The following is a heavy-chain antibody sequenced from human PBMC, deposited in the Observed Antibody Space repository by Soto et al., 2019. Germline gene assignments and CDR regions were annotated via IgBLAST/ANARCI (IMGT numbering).Heavy chain of an antibody. J-gene: IGHJ6*02. CDR3: ARSVEGYGAYYYYGMDV. Sequence: PGESLKISCNGSGYSFTSYWISWVRQMPGKGLEWMGRIDPSDSYTNYSPSFQGHVTISADKSISTAYLQWSSLKASDTAMYYCARSVEGYGAYYYYGMDVWGQGTTVTVSS. CDR2: IDPSDSYT. D-gene: IGHD5-12*01. CDR1: GYSFTSYW. V-gene: IGHV5-10-1*01.